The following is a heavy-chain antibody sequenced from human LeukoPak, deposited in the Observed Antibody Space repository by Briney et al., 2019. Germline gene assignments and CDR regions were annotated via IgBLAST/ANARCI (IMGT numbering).Heavy chain of an antibody. CDR1: GGSISSYY. J-gene: IGHJ3*02. D-gene: IGHD3-10*01. Sequence: SETLSLTCTVSGGSISSYYWSWIRQPPGKGLEWIGYIYYSGSTNYNPSLKSRVTISVDTSKNQFSLKLSSVTAADTAVYYCARDSKNNGSGSYRTFDIWGQGTMVTVSS. CDR3: ARDSKNNGSGSYRTFDI. CDR2: IYYSGST. V-gene: IGHV4-59*01.